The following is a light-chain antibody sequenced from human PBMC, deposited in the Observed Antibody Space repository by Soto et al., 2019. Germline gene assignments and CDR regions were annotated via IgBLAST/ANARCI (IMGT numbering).Light chain of an antibody. J-gene: IGKJ4*01. CDR1: QDISKN. V-gene: IGKV1-12*01. Sequence: DIQMTQSPSSLSASVGARVTITCRASQDISKNLAWYQQIPGKAPKLLIFAASTFRRGVSSIFSASGSGIYSILTVGGLRPKDAATYYCQQTKGFSLTFGGGTKVDIK. CDR2: AAS. CDR3: QQTKGFSLT.